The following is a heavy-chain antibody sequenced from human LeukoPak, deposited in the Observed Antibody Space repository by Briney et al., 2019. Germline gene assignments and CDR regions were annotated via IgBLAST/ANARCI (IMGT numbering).Heavy chain of an antibody. J-gene: IGHJ4*02. Sequence: SETLSLTCTVSGGSISSGGYYWSWIRQHPEKGLEWIGYIYYSGSTYYDPSLKSRVTISVDTSKNQFSLQLNSVTPEDTAVYYCARAGYSSGWGVDYWGQGTLVTVSS. V-gene: IGHV4-31*03. D-gene: IGHD6-19*01. CDR2: IYYSGST. CDR3: ARAGYSSGWGVDY. CDR1: GGSISSGGYY.